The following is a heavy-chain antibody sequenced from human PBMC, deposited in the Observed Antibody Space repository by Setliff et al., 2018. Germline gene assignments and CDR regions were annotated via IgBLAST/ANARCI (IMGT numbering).Heavy chain of an antibody. V-gene: IGHV1-2*02. D-gene: IGHD2-21*01. CDR2: INPASGTT. J-gene: IGHJ4*02. CDR3: ARVLAADTYQDY. CDR1: GYIFTDYF. Sequence: ASVKVSCKASGYIFTDYFIHWVRQAPGQGLGCMGWINPASGTTQFTDKFQGRITVTSDTSISTVYMELSGLRRDDTAIYFCARVLAADTYQDYWGQGTLVTVSS.